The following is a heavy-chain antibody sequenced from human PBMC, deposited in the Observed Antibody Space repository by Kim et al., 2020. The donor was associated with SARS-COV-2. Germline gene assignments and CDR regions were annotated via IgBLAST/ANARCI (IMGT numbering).Heavy chain of an antibody. CDR1: GGSFSGYY. Sequence: SETLSLTCAVYGGSFSGYYWSWIRQPPGKGLEWIGEINHSGSTNYNPSLKSRVTISVDTSKNQFSLKLSSVTAADTAVYYCARTGVAGSWNWFDPWGQGTLVTVSS. J-gene: IGHJ5*02. D-gene: IGHD6-19*01. V-gene: IGHV4-34*01. CDR2: INHSGST. CDR3: ARTGVAGSWNWFDP.